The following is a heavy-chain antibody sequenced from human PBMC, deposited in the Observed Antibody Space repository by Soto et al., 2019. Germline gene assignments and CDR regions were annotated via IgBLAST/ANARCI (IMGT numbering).Heavy chain of an antibody. D-gene: IGHD3-22*01. CDR3: AKDGSYYDSPTESDC. J-gene: IGHJ4*02. CDR2: ISGSGGST. V-gene: IGHV3-23*01. Sequence: EVQLLESGGGLVQPGGSLRLSCAASGFTFSSYAMSWVRQAPGKGLEWVSSISGSGGSTYLADSVKGRFTISRDNSKNTVYLQMNSLRAEDTAVYYCAKDGSYYDSPTESDCWGQGTLVTVAS. CDR1: GFTFSSYA.